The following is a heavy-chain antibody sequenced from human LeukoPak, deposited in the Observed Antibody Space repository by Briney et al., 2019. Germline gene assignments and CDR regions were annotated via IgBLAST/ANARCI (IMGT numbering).Heavy chain of an antibody. J-gene: IGHJ6*02. D-gene: IGHD6-13*01. CDR1: GYTFTSYG. CDR3: ARGRGIQQLAYNYYYYGMDV. V-gene: IGHV1-18*01. Sequence: ASVKVSCKASGYTFTSYGISWVRQAPGQGLGWMGWISAYNGNTNYAQKLQGRVTMTTDTSTSTAYMELRSLRSDDTAVYYCARGRGIQQLAYNYYYYGMDVWGQGTTVTVSS. CDR2: ISAYNGNT.